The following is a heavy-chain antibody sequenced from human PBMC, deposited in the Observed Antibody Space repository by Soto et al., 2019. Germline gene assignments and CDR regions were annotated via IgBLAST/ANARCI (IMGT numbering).Heavy chain of an antibody. CDR2: INAGNGNT. J-gene: IGHJ4*02. V-gene: IGHV1-3*01. CDR1: GYTFTSYA. Sequence: QVQLVQSGAEVKKPGASVKVSCKASGYTFTSYAMHWVRHAPGQRLEWMGWINAGNGNTKYSQKFQGRVTITRDTSASTAYMELSSLRSEDTAVYYCARVGYDGSGSYYNYYFDYWGQGTLVPVSS. CDR3: ARVGYDGSGSYYNYYFDY. D-gene: IGHD3-10*01.